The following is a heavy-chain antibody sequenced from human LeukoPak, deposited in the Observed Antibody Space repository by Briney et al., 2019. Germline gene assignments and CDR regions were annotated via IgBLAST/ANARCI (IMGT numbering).Heavy chain of an antibody. Sequence: ASVKVSCKASGYTFTGYYMYWVRQAPGQGLEWMGWIYPDTGGTNYAQRFQGRVTMTRDTSISTVYMELSRLRSDDTAVYYCARVGGKYWFDPWGQGTLVTVSS. D-gene: IGHD3-16*01. CDR1: GYTFTGYY. J-gene: IGHJ5*02. V-gene: IGHV1-2*02. CDR3: ARVGGKYWFDP. CDR2: IYPDTGGT.